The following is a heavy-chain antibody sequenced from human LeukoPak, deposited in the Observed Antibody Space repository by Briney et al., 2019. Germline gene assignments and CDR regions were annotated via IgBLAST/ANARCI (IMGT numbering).Heavy chain of an antibody. CDR3: ARWGYYYDSSGYDTDAFDI. D-gene: IGHD3-22*01. J-gene: IGHJ3*02. Sequence: GGSLRLSCAASGFTFSSYDMHWVRQATGKGLEWVSAIGTAGDTYYPGSVKGRFTISRENAKNSLYLQMNSLRAGDTAVYYCARWGYYYDSSGYDTDAFDIWGQGTMVTASS. CDR1: GFTFSSYD. V-gene: IGHV3-13*01. CDR2: IGTAGDT.